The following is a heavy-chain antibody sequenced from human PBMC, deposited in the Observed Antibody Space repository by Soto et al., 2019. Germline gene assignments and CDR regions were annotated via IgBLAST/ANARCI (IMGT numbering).Heavy chain of an antibody. Sequence: EVQLLESGGGLVQPGGSLRLSCAASGFTFSSYAMSWVRQAPGKGLEWVSAISGSGGSTYYADSVKGRFTISRDNYKNTLYLQMNSLRAEDTAVYYCAKDQNTIFGVVIPPMDAFDIWGQGTMVTVSS. D-gene: IGHD3-3*01. CDR3: AKDQNTIFGVVIPPMDAFDI. J-gene: IGHJ3*02. CDR1: GFTFSSYA. CDR2: ISGSGGST. V-gene: IGHV3-23*01.